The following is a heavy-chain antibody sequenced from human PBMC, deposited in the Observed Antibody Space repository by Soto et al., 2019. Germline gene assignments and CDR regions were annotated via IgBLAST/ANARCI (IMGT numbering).Heavy chain of an antibody. D-gene: IGHD1-20*01. J-gene: IGHJ4*02. V-gene: IGHV3-23*01. Sequence: EVQLLESGGGLVQPGGSLRLSCVASGCTFSIYNMNWVRQAPGKGLEWVSVITGSGDYTNYADSVKGRFTISRDNSKNTLYLQMNSLRAEDTAVYFCARRITSSFDYWGQGTLVTVSS. CDR1: GCTFSIYN. CDR2: ITGSGDYT. CDR3: ARRITSSFDY.